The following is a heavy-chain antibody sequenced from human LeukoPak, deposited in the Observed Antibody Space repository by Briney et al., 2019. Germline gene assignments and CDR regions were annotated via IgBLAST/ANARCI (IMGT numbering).Heavy chain of an antibody. D-gene: IGHD1-26*01. CDR1: GFTFTTYS. V-gene: IGHV3-48*01. CDR3: ARVRVGATADYFDS. CDR2: ISGGSGTI. J-gene: IGHJ4*02. Sequence: GGSLRLSCAASGFTFTTYSMNWVRQAPGKGLEWISFISGGSGTIYYADSVKGRFTISRDNARNSLFLQLNSLRAEDTAVYFCARVRVGATADYFDSWGQGTLVTVSS.